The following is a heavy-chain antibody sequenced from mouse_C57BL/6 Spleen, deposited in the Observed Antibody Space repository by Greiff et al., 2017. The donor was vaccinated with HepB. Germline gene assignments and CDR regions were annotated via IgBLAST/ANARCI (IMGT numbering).Heavy chain of an antibody. J-gene: IGHJ2*01. CDR3: ARRRISNYFDY. V-gene: IGHV5-17*01. Sequence: DVKLVESGGGLVKPGGSLKLSCAASGFTFSDYGMHWVRQAPEKGLEWVAYISSGSSTIYYADTVKGRFTITRDNAKNTLFLQMTRLRSEDTAMYYCARRRISNYFDYWGQGTTLTVSS. CDR2: ISSGSSTI. CDR1: GFTFSDYG.